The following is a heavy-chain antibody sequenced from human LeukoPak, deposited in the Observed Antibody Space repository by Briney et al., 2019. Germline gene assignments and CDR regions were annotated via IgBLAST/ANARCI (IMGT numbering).Heavy chain of an antibody. Sequence: GGSLRLSCAASGFTFSTYWMHWVRQAPGKGLVWVSRIKSDGGTTNADSVKGRCTISRDNAKKTVSLQMNSLSPEDTGVYYCARAPSEIGGYYPEYFRHWGQGTLVTVSS. CDR2: IKSDGGT. D-gene: IGHD3-22*01. CDR3: ARAPSEIGGYYPEYFRH. V-gene: IGHV3-74*01. J-gene: IGHJ1*01. CDR1: GFTFSTYW.